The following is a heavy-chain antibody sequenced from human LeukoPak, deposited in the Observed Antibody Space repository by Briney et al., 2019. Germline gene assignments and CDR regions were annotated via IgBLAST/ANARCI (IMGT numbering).Heavy chain of an antibody. Sequence: ASVKVSCKASGGTFRSFTINWGRQAPGQGLEWRGGIIPMFGATNYAQKFQGRVTITADESTSTAYMELSSLRSEDTAVYFCARGPGGSPAPFGFDYWGQGTLVTVSS. V-gene: IGHV1-69*01. CDR3: ARGPGGSPAPFGFDY. CDR1: GGTFRSFT. J-gene: IGHJ4*02. D-gene: IGHD1-26*01. CDR2: IIPMFGAT.